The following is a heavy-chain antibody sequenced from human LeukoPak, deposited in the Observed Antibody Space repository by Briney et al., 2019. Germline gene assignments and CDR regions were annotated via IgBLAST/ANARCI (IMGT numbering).Heavy chain of an antibody. Sequence: SETLSLTCTVSGGSISNYYWSWIRQPPGKELEWIGYIYYSGSTNYNPSLKSRVTISVDTSENQFSLKLSSVTAADTAVYYCASHVSYAFDIWGQGIMVTVSS. J-gene: IGHJ3*02. CDR1: GGSISNYY. V-gene: IGHV4-59*01. CDR2: IYYSGST. CDR3: ASHVSYAFDI.